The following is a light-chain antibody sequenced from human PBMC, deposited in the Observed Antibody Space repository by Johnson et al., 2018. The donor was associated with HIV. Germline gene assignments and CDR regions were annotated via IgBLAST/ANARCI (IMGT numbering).Light chain of an antibody. CDR2: DNN. V-gene: IGLV1-51*01. J-gene: IGLJ1*01. Sequence: QSVLTQPPSVSAAPGQKVTISCSGSSSNIGNNYVSWYQQFPGTAPKLLIYDNNKRPSGIPDRFSCSKSGTSATLGITGPQTGDEADYYCGTWDSSLSAGEVFGTGTKVTVL. CDR3: GTWDSSLSAGEV. CDR1: SSNIGNNY.